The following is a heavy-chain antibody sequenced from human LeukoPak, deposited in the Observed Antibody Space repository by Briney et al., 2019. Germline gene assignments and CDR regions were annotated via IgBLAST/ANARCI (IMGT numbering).Heavy chain of an antibody. CDR2: IYYSGST. J-gene: IGHJ4*02. V-gene: IGHV4-31*03. Sequence: SQTLPLSCTVSGGSISSGGYYWSWIRQHPGKGLEWIGYIYYSGSTYYNPSLKSRVTISVDTSKNQFSLKLSSVTAADTAVYYCARVSEYYDSSGYYYFDYWGQGNLVTVSS. CDR3: ARVSEYYDSSGYYYFDY. D-gene: IGHD3-22*01. CDR1: GGSISSGGYY.